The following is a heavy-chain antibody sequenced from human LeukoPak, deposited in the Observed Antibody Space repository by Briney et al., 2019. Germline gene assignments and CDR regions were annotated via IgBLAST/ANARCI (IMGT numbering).Heavy chain of an antibody. Sequence: GGSLRLSCAASGFTFSNYGMHWVRQAPGKGLEWVAFIRYDGSNKYYADSVKGRFTISRDNSKNTLYLQMNSLRAEDTAVYYCARDNGDYYDYWGQGTLVTVSS. CDR1: GFTFSNYG. V-gene: IGHV3-30*02. D-gene: IGHD4-17*01. CDR3: ARDNGDYYDY. J-gene: IGHJ4*02. CDR2: IRYDGSNK.